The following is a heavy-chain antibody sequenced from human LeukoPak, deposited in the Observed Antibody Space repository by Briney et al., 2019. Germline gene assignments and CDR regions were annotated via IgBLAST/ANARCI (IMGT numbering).Heavy chain of an antibody. CDR1: GYTFTVYF. CDR2: INPNSGAT. Sequence: ASVKVSCKASGYTFTVYFMHWMRQAPGQGLEWMAWINPNSGATNYAPKFQGRVTLTRDTSITTAYMELSRLRPDDTAVYYCARDFGRYSGYDFDFWGQGTLVTVSS. V-gene: IGHV1-2*02. CDR3: ARDFGRYSGYDFDF. J-gene: IGHJ4*02. D-gene: IGHD5-12*01.